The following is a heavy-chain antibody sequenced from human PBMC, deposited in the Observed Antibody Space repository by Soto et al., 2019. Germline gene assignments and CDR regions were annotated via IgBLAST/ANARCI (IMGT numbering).Heavy chain of an antibody. D-gene: IGHD1-1*01. Sequence: GSLRLSCAASGFTFSSYAMSWVRQAPGKGLEWVSAISGSGGSTYYADSVKGRFTISRDNSKNTLYLQMNSLRAEDTAVYYCAKGAGWKGEYYYYGMDVWGQGTTVTAP. J-gene: IGHJ6*02. CDR1: GFTFSSYA. CDR3: AKGAGWKGEYYYYGMDV. V-gene: IGHV3-23*01. CDR2: ISGSGGST.